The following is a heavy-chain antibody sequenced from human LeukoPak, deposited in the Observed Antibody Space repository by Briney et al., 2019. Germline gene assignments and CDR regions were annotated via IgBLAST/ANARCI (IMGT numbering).Heavy chain of an antibody. V-gene: IGHV4-34*01. J-gene: IGHJ6*02. CDR1: GGSFSGYY. D-gene: IGHD7-27*01. CDR3: ARSNWGRNYGMDV. CDR2: INHSGST. Sequence: SETLSLTCAVYGGSFSGYYWSWIRQPPGKGLEWIGEINHSGSTNYNPSLKSRVTISVDTSKNQFSLKLSSVTAADTAVYYWARSNWGRNYGMDVWGQGTTVTVS.